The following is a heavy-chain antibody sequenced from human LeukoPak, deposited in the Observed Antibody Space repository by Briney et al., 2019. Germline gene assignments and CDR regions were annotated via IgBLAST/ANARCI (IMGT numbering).Heavy chain of an antibody. D-gene: IGHD4-17*01. CDR3: AQDYVTVTKFFPDAFDI. Sequence: GASVKVSCKASGYTFTGYYMHWARQAPGQGLEWMGWINPNSGGTDYAQKFQGRVTMTRDTSISTAYTELSRLRSDDTAVYYCAQDYVTVTKFFPDAFDIWGQGTMVTVSS. CDR1: GYTFTGYY. J-gene: IGHJ3*02. V-gene: IGHV1-2*02. CDR2: INPNSGGT.